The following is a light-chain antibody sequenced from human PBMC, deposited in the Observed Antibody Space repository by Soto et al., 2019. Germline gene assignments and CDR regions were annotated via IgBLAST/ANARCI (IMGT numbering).Light chain of an antibody. CDR1: QSLLHSNGYNY. J-gene: IGKJ1*01. V-gene: IGKV2-28*01. CDR3: MQALQTPPT. CDR2: LGS. Sequence: DIVMTQSPLSLPVTPGEPASISCRSSQSLLHSNGYNYLDWYLQKPGQSPQLLIYLGSNRASGVPDRFGGSGSGTDFTLKISRVEAEDVGVYYGMQALQTPPTFGQGTKVETK.